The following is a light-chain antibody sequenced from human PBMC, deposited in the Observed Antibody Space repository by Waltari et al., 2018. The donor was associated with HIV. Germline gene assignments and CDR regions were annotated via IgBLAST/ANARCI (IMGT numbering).Light chain of an antibody. Sequence: SALAQPASVSGSPGQSITISCAVAVVDSGPEIYVSWYQQHPGRAPRLIIYILSIRPSGVSDRFSGSSSGMSATLTISGLQSDDEAHYYCSSYSTITSLYVFGTGTRVTVL. V-gene: IGLV2-14*01. J-gene: IGLJ1*01. CDR1: VVDSGPEIY. CDR3: SSYSTITSLYV. CDR2: ILS.